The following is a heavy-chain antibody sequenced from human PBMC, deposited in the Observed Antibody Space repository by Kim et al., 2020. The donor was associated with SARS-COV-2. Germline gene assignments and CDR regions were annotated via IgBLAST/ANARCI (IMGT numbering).Heavy chain of an antibody. CDR3: ARDRGGTMVRGVIIMENDAFDI. CDR1: GGSVSSGSYY. V-gene: IGHV4-61*01. J-gene: IGHJ3*02. Sequence: SETLSLTCTVSGGSVSSGSYYWSWIRQPPGKGLEWIGYIYYSGSTNYNPSLKSRVTISVDTSKNQFSLKLSSVTAADTAVYYCARDRGGTMVRGVIIMENDAFDIWGQGTMVTVSS. CDR2: IYYSGST. D-gene: IGHD3-10*01.